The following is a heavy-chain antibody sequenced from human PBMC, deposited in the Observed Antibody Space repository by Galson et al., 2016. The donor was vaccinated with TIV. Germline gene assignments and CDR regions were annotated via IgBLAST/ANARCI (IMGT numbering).Heavy chain of an antibody. Sequence: SLRLSCAASGFTFSFYGMHWVRQAPGKGLEWVSFIRYDGSNEYYGDSVKGRFTISRDTSKKTVYLQMNGLRMEDTDLYFCAKDGGGADYYYSYMDVWAKGTTVTVSS. J-gene: IGHJ6*03. CDR2: IRYDGSNE. CDR3: AKDGGGADYYYSYMDV. D-gene: IGHD3-16*01. CDR1: GFTFSFYG. V-gene: IGHV3-30*02.